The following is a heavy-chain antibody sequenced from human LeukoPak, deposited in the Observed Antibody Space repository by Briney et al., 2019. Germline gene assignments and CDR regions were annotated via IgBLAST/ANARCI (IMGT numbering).Heavy chain of an antibody. V-gene: IGHV1-69*06. D-gene: IGHD6-13*01. CDR2: IIPIFGTA. CDR1: GGTFSSYA. J-gene: IGHJ6*03. Sequence: ASVKVSCKASGGTFSSYAISWVGQAPGQGLEWMGGIIPIFGTANYAKKFQGRGTITADKSTSTDYMELSRLRAEETAVYYCARGGSSSLLGIDYYYYMDVWGKGTTVTVSS. CDR3: ARGGSSSLLGIDYYYYMDV.